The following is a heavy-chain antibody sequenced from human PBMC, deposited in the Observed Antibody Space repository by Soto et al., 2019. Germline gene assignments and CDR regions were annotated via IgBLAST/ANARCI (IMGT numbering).Heavy chain of an antibody. CDR3: AKEVHCGGGSCSWSEGFDY. V-gene: IGHV3-30*18. CDR2: ISYEGSHT. CDR1: GFIFSSYG. J-gene: IGHJ4*02. Sequence: QVQLVESGGGVVQPGRSLRLSCEASGFIFSSYGMNWVRQAPGKGLEWVAVISYEGSHTYYADSVKGRFTITRDNSKNTLYLQMNSLRPEDTAVYYCAKEVHCGGGSCSWSEGFDYWGQGTLLTVSS. D-gene: IGHD2-15*01.